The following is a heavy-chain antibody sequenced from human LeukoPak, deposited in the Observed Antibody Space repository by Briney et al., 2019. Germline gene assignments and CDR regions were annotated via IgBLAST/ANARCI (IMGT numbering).Heavy chain of an antibody. D-gene: IGHD3-22*01. V-gene: IGHV4-34*01. J-gene: IGHJ4*02. CDR2: INHSGST. Sequence: SETLSLTCAVYGGSFSDYYWTWIRQPPGKGLEWIGEINHSGSTNYNPSLKSRVTISVDTSKKQFFLRLSSVTAADTAVYYCARDGRGYYDSSGSFDYWGQGTLVTVSS. CDR1: GGSFSDYY. CDR3: ARDGRGYYDSSGSFDY.